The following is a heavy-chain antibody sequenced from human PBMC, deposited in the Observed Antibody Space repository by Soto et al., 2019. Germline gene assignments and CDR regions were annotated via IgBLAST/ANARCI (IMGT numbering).Heavy chain of an antibody. CDR3: ARAYCSNAICYYYFDY. V-gene: IGHV3-33*01. CDR2: VYYDGSNK. J-gene: IGHJ4*02. D-gene: IGHD2-8*01. CDR1: GFTFSSYA. Sequence: GGSLRLSCAASGFTFSSYAMHWVRQAPGKGLEWVAVVYYDGSNKYYADSVKGRFTISRDNSKNTLYLQMDSLRAEDTAVYYCARAYCSNAICYYYFDYWGQGMLVTVSS.